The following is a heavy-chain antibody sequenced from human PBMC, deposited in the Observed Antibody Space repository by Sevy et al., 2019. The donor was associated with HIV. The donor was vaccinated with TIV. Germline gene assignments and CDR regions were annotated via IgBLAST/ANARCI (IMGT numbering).Heavy chain of an antibody. CDR1: GFTFSSYD. CDR2: ITTSGGTI. CDR3: ARDKMGGSFDI. V-gene: IGHV3-48*01. Sequence: GGSLRLSCEASGFTFSSYDMNWVRQAPGKGLEWVSFITTSGGTIYYADSVKGRFTVSRDSAENSLYLQMNSLRVEDTAVYYCARDKMGGSFDIWGQGTMVTVSS. D-gene: IGHD3-16*01. J-gene: IGHJ3*02.